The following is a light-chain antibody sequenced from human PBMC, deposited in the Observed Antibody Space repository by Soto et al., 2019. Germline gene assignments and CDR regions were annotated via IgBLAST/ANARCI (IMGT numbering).Light chain of an antibody. V-gene: IGLV4-69*01. J-gene: IGLJ7*01. CDR3: QTWGTGSAIVV. CDR1: SGHSNYA. Sequence: QSVLTQSPSASASLGASVKLTCTLSSGHSNYAIAWHQQQPEKGPRYLMKVNSGGSHIKGDGIPDRFSGSSSGAERYLFISSLQSEHEAAYYCQTWGTGSAIVVFGGGTQLTVL. CDR2: VNSGGSH.